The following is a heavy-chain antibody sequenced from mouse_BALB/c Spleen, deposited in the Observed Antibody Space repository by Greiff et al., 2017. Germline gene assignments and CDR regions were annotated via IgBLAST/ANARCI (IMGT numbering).Heavy chain of an antibody. Sequence: DVMLVESGGGLVKPGGSLKLSCAASGFTFSDYYMYWVRQTPEKRLEWVATISDGGSYTYYPDSVKGRFTISRDNAKNNLYLQMSSLKSEDTAMYYCARDGAYYRRFAYWGQGTLVTVSA. J-gene: IGHJ3*01. CDR2: ISDGGSYT. CDR1: GFTFSDYY. CDR3: ARDGAYYRRFAY. D-gene: IGHD2-10*01. V-gene: IGHV5-4*02.